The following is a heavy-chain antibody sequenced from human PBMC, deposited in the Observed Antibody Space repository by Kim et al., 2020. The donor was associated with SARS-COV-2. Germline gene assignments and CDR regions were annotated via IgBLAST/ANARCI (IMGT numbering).Heavy chain of an antibody. J-gene: IGHJ4*02. D-gene: IGHD3-3*01. V-gene: IGHV1-3*01. CDR1: GYTFTSYA. Sequence: ASVKVSCKASGYTFTSYAMHWVRQAPGQRLEWMGWINAGNGNTKYSQKFQGRVTITRDTSASTAYMELSSLRSEDTAVYYCARGNRITIFGVVRNFDYWGQGTLVTVSS. CDR3: ARGNRITIFGVVRNFDY. CDR2: INAGNGNT.